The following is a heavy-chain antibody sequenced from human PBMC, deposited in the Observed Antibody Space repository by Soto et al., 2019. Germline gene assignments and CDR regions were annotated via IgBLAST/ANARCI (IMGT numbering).Heavy chain of an antibody. CDR3: AKAIVVVPAAEDYMDV. J-gene: IGHJ6*03. Sequence: GGSLRLSCAASGFTFSSYAMSWVRQAPGKGLEWVSAISGSGGSTYYADSVKGRFTISRDNSKNTLYLQMNSLRAEDTAVYYCAKAIVVVPAAEDYMDVRGKGTTVTVSS. D-gene: IGHD2-2*01. CDR2: ISGSGGST. CDR1: GFTFSSYA. V-gene: IGHV3-23*01.